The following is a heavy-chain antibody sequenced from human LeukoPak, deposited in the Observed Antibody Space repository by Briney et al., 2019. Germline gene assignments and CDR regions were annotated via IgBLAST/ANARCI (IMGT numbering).Heavy chain of an antibody. CDR2: ISGSGGST. Sequence: HAGGSLRLSCAASGFTFSSYAMSWVRQAPGKGLEWVSAISGSGGSTYYADSVKGRFTISRDNSKNTLYLQMNSLRAEDTAVYYCVSITMIVVVIDYWGQGTLVIVSS. CDR1: GFTFSSYA. V-gene: IGHV3-23*01. J-gene: IGHJ4*02. CDR3: VSITMIVVVIDY. D-gene: IGHD3-22*01.